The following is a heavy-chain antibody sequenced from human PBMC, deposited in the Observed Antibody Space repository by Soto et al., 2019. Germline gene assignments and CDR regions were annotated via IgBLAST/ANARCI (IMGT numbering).Heavy chain of an antibody. D-gene: IGHD5-12*01. Sequence: QVQLVESGGGVVQPGRSLRLSCEASGFTFSRYGMHGVRQAPGKGLEWVAVIWYDGSNKYYADSVKGRFTISRDNSKNTLYLHSNSLSAEDTAVYYCARDVDYYDHWGQGTLVTVSS. CDR2: IWYDGSNK. CDR3: ARDVDYYDH. CDR1: GFTFSRYG. J-gene: IGHJ4*02. V-gene: IGHV3-33*01.